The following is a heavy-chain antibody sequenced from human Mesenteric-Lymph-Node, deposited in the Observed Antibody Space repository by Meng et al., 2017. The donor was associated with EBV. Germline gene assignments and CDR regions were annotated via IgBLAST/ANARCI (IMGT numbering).Heavy chain of an antibody. J-gene: IGHJ4*02. CDR1: GVSFSAYY. V-gene: IGHV4-34*12. CDR2: VIHSGNT. D-gene: IGHD3-16*01. Sequence: VQPQQLGAGLVKPSETLSRTCDGYGVSFSAYYWRWIRQPPGRGLEWIGDVIHSGNTSYSPSLKSRVTISVDTSKRQFSLKLRSMTAADTAVYYCATGWGKANYWGQGTLVTVSS. CDR3: ATGWGKANY.